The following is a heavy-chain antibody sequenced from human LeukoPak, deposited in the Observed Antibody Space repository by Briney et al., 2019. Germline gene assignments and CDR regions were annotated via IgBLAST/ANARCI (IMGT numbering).Heavy chain of an antibody. J-gene: IGHJ4*02. CDR2: INSDGSST. CDR3: ARRAGAYSHPYDY. D-gene: IGHD4/OR15-4a*01. V-gene: IGHV3-74*01. Sequence: GGSLRLSCAASGFTFSSYWMHWVRQAPGKGLVWVSRINSDGSSTSYADSVKGRFTISRDNSKNTLYLQMNSLRAEDTAVYYCARRAGAYSHPYDYWGQGTLVTVSS. CDR1: GFTFSSYW.